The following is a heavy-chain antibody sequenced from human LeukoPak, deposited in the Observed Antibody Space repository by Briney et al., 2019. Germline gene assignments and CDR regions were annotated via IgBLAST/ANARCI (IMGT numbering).Heavy chain of an antibody. Sequence: ASVKVSCKASGYTLTGYYIHWVRQAPGQGFEWMGWINPNSGGTNYAQKFQGRVTMTRDTSISTAYMELSRLTSDDTAVYYCARDLERAAALFLRDGYNSGVDYWGQGTLVTVSS. CDR2: INPNSGGT. J-gene: IGHJ4*02. V-gene: IGHV1-2*02. D-gene: IGHD5-24*01. CDR1: GYTLTGYY. CDR3: ARDLERAAALFLRDGYNSGVDY.